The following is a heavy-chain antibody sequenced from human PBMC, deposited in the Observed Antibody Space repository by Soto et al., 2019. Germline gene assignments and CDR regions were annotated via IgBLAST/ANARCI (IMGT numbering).Heavy chain of an antibody. J-gene: IGHJ5*02. D-gene: IGHD1-1*01. V-gene: IGHV3-23*01. CDR2: LSRSGGAT. Sequence: SLRLSCTASGFNTRFYSMSWVRQTPGKGLEWVAALSRSGGATYYADSVRGRFTISRDASKDTLFLQMRNLRAEDTAIYYCSKGEMSTIRNSFDPWGQGTLVTVSS. CDR1: GFNTRFYS. CDR3: SKGEMSTIRNSFDP.